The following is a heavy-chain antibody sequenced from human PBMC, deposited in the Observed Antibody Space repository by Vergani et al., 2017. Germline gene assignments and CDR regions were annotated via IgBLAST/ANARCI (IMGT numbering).Heavy chain of an antibody. D-gene: IGHD2-21*02. CDR3: ARGPPEAYCGGDCFYYFDY. CDR1: AFTFGDYA. J-gene: IGHJ4*02. V-gene: IGHV3-49*05. CDR2: IRSKPNGGTT. Sequence: EVQLAESGGGLVKPGRSLRLSCSASAFTFGDYAMSWFRQAPGKGLEWVGFIRSKPNGGTTEYAASVKGRFTISRYDSKSIAYLQMNRLKTEDTAVYFCARGPPEAYCGGDCFYYFDYWGQGTLVTVSS.